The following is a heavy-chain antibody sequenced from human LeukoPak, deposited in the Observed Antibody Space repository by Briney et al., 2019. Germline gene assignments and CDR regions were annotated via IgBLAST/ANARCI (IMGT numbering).Heavy chain of an antibody. V-gene: IGHV4-59*01. CDR3: ARDSGEVVPGHRGDY. CDR1: GGSISSYY. CDR2: IYYSGST. J-gene: IGHJ4*02. Sequence: YPSETLSLTCTVSGGSISSYYWSWIRQPPGKGLEWIGYIYYSGSTNYNPSLKSRVTISVDTSKNQFSLKLSSVTAADTAVYYCARDSGEVVPGHRGDYWGQGTLVTVSS. D-gene: IGHD2-2*01.